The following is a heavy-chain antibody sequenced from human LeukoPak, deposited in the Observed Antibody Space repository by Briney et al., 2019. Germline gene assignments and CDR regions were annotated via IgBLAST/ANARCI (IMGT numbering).Heavy chain of an antibody. Sequence: SVKVSCKASGYTFTSYDISWVRQAPGQGLEWMGRIIPILGIANYAQKFQGRVTITADKSTSTAYMELSSLRSEDTAVYYCARFYDSSGYFVGYGMDVWGQGTTVTVSS. CDR1: GYTFTSYD. V-gene: IGHV1-69*04. J-gene: IGHJ6*02. D-gene: IGHD3-22*01. CDR2: IIPILGIA. CDR3: ARFYDSSGYFVGYGMDV.